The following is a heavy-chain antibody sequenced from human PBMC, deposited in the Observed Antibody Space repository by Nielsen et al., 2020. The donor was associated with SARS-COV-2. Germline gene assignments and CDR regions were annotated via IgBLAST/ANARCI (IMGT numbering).Heavy chain of an antibody. J-gene: IGHJ4*02. CDR2: ISYDGSVK. Sequence: GGSLRLSCEASGFTISRYGMHWVRQAPGRGLEWWTFISYDGSVKYYADSVKGRFTISTDLSNNTLYLQMNSLRVEDTAIYYCTKGSQLGDYWGQGTLVTVSS. CDR3: TKGSQLGDY. V-gene: IGHV3-30*18. CDR1: GFTISRYG. D-gene: IGHD6-13*01.